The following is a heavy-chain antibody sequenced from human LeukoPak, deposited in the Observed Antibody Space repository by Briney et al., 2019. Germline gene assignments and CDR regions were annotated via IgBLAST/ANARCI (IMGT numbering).Heavy chain of an antibody. CDR2: IYYSGST. Sequence: SETLSLPCTVSGGSISSYYWSWIRQPPGKGLEWIGYIYYSGSTNYNPSLKSRVTISVDTSKNQFSLKLSSVTAADTAVYYCARDGGYYDSSGPYYYYGMDVWGQGTTVTVSS. CDR1: GGSISSYY. CDR3: ARDGGYYDSSGPYYYYGMDV. V-gene: IGHV4-59*01. J-gene: IGHJ6*02. D-gene: IGHD3-22*01.